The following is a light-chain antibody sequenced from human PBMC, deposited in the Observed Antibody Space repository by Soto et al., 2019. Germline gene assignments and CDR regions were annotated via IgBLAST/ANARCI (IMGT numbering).Light chain of an antibody. CDR1: SSDVGAYNY. Sequence: QSALTQPASVSGSPGQSITISCTGTSSDVGAYNYVSWYQQHPGKAPKLMIYDVSHRPSGVSNRFSGSKSGNTASLTISGLQAEDEADYYCSSYTSSSTLVVFGGGTKRPS. V-gene: IGLV2-14*03. CDR3: SSYTSSSTLVV. J-gene: IGLJ2*01. CDR2: DVS.